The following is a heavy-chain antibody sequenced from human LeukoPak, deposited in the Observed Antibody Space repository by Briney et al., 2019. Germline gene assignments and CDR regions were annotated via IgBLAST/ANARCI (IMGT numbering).Heavy chain of an antibody. CDR3: ARPMYNYDASNFDY. Sequence: SETLSLTCTVSGGSISTYYWSWIRQPAGKGLEWIGRVYTSGSTNFNPSLKSRVTMSVDTSKNQFSLKVSSVTAADTAVYYCARPMYNYDASNFDYWGQGTLVTVSS. D-gene: IGHD3-22*01. V-gene: IGHV4-4*07. CDR1: GGSISTYY. J-gene: IGHJ4*02. CDR2: VYTSGST.